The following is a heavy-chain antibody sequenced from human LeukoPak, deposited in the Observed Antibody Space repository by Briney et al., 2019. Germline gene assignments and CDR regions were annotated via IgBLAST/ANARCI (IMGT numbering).Heavy chain of an antibody. Sequence: GGPVRHPCAASGFPFSSYWRIGFGPAPGGGLEGLAEIKQDGTQKYYVDSVEGRITISRDNVKNSLYLQMNSLRVEDTAVYYCARDCGSDCSQAFDIWGQGTMVTVSS. D-gene: IGHD2-21*02. V-gene: IGHV3-7*03. CDR1: GFPFSSYW. J-gene: IGHJ3*02. CDR2: IKQDGTQK. CDR3: ARDCGSDCSQAFDI.